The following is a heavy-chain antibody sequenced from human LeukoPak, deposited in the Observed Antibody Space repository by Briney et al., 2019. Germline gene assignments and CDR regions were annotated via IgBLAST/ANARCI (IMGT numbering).Heavy chain of an antibody. CDR3: ARLGAAAAAGPWFDP. D-gene: IGHD6-13*01. CDR1: GFNFNIYE. V-gene: IGHV3-48*03. J-gene: IGHJ5*02. CDR2: ISSSGSLV. Sequence: GGSLRLSCAASGFNFNIYEMIWVRQAPGKEPEWISYISSSGSLVYYADSVKGRFTVSRDNAQKSLFLQMNGLRVEDTAMYYCARLGAAAAAGPWFDPWGQGTLVTVSS.